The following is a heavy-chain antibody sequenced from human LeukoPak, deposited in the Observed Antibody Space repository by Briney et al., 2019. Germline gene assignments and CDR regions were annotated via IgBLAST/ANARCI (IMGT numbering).Heavy chain of an antibody. J-gene: IGHJ4*02. Sequence: GESLKISCKGSGYSFTTYWIGWVRQMPGKGLEWMGIIYPGDSDTTYSPSFQGQVTISADKSISTAYLQWSSLKASDSAMYYCARRGTITGTLPFDYWGQGTLVTVSS. CDR1: GYSFTTYW. V-gene: IGHV5-51*01. CDR3: ARRGTITGTLPFDY. D-gene: IGHD1-7*01. CDR2: IYPGDSDT.